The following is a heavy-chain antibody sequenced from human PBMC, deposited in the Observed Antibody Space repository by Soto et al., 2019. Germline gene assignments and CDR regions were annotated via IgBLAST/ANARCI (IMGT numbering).Heavy chain of an antibody. D-gene: IGHD3-22*01. Sequence: ASVKVSCKASGYTFTSYYMHWVRQAPGQGLEWMGIINPSGGSTSYAQKFQGRVTMTRDTSTSTVYMELSSLRSEDTAVYYCARVRRVNSSGYERGFDPWGQGTLVTVSS. CDR2: INPSGGST. V-gene: IGHV1-46*01. J-gene: IGHJ5*02. CDR3: ARVRRVNSSGYERGFDP. CDR1: GYTFTSYY.